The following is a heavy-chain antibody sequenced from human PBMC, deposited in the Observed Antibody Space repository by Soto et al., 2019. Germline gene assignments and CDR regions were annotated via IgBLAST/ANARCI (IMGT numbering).Heavy chain of an antibody. CDR1: GFTFSNFW. Sequence: LRLSCVASGFTFSNFWMHWARRTPGKGLVWLSRINNDGSDIVYADSVKGRFTISRDNAKNSLYLQMNSLRAEDTAVYYCARDGYSYYFDYWGQGTLVTVSS. J-gene: IGHJ4*02. CDR3: ARDGYSYYFDY. V-gene: IGHV3-74*01. CDR2: INNDGSDI. D-gene: IGHD5-18*01.